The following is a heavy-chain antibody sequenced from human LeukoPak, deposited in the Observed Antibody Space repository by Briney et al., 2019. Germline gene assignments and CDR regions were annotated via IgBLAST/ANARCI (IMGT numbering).Heavy chain of an antibody. CDR1: GYTFTGYY. J-gene: IGHJ4*02. V-gene: IGHV1-2*02. D-gene: IGHD4-23*01. CDR2: INPNSGGT. Sequence: ASVKVSFKASGYTFTGYYMHWVRQAPGQGLEWMGWINPNSGGTNYAQKFQGRVTMTRDTSISTAYMELSRLRSDDTAVYYCARDPPIHDYGGNSGFSDYWGQGTLVTVSS. CDR3: ARDPPIHDYGGNSGFSDY.